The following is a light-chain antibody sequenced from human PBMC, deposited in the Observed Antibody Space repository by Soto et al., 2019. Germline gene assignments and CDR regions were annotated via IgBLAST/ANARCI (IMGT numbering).Light chain of an antibody. CDR3: QQYNSSPWT. CDR1: QSISIW. Sequence: DIQMTQSPSTLSGSVGDRVTITCRASQSISIWLAWYQQKPGKAPKLLIYDASSLESGVPSRFSGSGSGTDFTLTISSLQPDDFATYYCQQYNSSPWTFGQGTKVEIK. CDR2: DAS. J-gene: IGKJ1*01. V-gene: IGKV1-5*01.